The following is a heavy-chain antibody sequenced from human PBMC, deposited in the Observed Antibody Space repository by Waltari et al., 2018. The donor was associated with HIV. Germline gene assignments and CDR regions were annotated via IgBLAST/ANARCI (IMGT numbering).Heavy chain of an antibody. J-gene: IGHJ4*02. CDR1: GFTFSSYG. V-gene: IGHV3-30*02. D-gene: IGHD1-1*01. CDR3: AKDGYTPTYFDY. CDR2: ITYDGSNK. Sequence: QVQLVESGGDVVQPGGSLRLSCAVSGFTFSSYGMHLVRQAPGKGLEWMSFITYDGSNKYYAGSVKGRFTISRDSSKNTLYLQMNGLRSEDTAVYYCAKDGYTPTYFDYWGQGTLVTVSS.